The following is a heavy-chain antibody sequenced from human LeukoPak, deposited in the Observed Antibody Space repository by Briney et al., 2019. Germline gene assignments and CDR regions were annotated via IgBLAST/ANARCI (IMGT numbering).Heavy chain of an antibody. D-gene: IGHD4-17*01. CDR2: IIPILGIA. J-gene: IGHJ4*02. V-gene: IGHV1-69*04. Sequence: SVKVSFKASGGTFSSYAISWVRQAPGQGLEWMGRIIPILGIANYAQKFQGRVTITADKSTSTAYMELSSLRSEDTAVYYCARGINGDYRNAYFDYWGQGTLVTVSS. CDR3: ARGINGDYRNAYFDY. CDR1: GGTFSSYA.